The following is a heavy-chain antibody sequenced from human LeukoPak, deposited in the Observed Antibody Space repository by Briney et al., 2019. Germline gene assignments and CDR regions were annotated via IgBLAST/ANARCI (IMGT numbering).Heavy chain of an antibody. CDR3: ARGVTATRYFYYGLDV. CDR2: ISSSSSYI. V-gene: IGHV3-21*01. J-gene: IGHJ6*02. CDR1: GFTFNSYT. Sequence: GGSLRLSCAASGFTFNSYTMNWVRQAPGKGLEWVSSISSSSSYIYQADSAKGRFTVSRDNAKNSLYLQMNSLRVEDTAVYYCARGVTATRYFYYGLDVWGLGTTVTVSS. D-gene: IGHD2-21*02.